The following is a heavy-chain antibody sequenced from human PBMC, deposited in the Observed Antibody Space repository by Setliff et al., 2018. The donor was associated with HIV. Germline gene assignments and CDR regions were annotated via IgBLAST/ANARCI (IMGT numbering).Heavy chain of an antibody. V-gene: IGHV3-30*02. J-gene: IGHJ3*02. CDR1: GFTFSAHG. D-gene: IGHD4-17*01. CDR2: INYDDNYE. Sequence: GGSLRLSCAASGFTFSAHGMHWVRQAPGKGLEWVTFINYDDNYEYYADSVKGRFTISRDNCKSTVDLQMTSLTAEDTAVYYCVKDGDYRNGDYDAFDIWGQGTMVTVSS. CDR3: VKDGDYRNGDYDAFDI.